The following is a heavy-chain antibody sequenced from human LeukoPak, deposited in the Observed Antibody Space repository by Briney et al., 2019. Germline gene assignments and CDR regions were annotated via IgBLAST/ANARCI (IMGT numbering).Heavy chain of an antibody. J-gene: IGHJ3*02. V-gene: IGHV3-33*01. Sequence: PGGSLRLSCAASGFTFRSHGMHWVRQAPGKGLEWVAFIWYDGSNKYYTDSVKGRFTISRDNSKNTLYLQMNSLRAEDTAVYYCARDSPQQQLVQWHAFDIWGQGTMVTVSS. CDR1: GFTFRSHG. CDR3: ARDSPQQQLVQWHAFDI. CDR2: IWYDGSNK. D-gene: IGHD6-13*01.